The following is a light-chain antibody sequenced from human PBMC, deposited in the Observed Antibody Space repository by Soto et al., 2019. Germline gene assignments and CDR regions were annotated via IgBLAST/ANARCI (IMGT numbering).Light chain of an antibody. Sequence: EIVLTQSPATLSLSPGERATLSCRASQSVSSYLAWYQQKPGQAPRLLIYDASNRATGIPARFSGSGSGTDFTLTISSLEPEDFAVYYCLQRSRSIFTFGPGTKVDIK. CDR1: QSVSSY. V-gene: IGKV3-11*01. J-gene: IGKJ3*01. CDR3: LQRSRSIFT. CDR2: DAS.